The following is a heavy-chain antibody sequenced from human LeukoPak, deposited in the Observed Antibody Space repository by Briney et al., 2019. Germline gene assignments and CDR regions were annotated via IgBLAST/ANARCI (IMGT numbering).Heavy chain of an antibody. V-gene: IGHV3-23*01. CDR2: ISGSGSKT. CDR1: GFTFSTCA. Sequence: GGSLRLSCAASGFTFSTCAINWVRQAPGKGLDWVSPISGSGSKTFYADSVKGRFTISRDNPKNTLYLQMNSLRPEDTAVYYCVKEPRGYSFSFDIWGQGTMVTVSS. J-gene: IGHJ3*02. D-gene: IGHD5-18*01. CDR3: VKEPRGYSFSFDI.